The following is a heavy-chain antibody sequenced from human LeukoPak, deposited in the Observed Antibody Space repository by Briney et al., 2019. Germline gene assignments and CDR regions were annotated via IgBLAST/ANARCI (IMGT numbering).Heavy chain of an antibody. J-gene: IGHJ5*02. V-gene: IGHV4-39*01. Sequence: SETLSLTCTVSGGSISSSSYYWGWNRQPPGKGLEWIGSIYYSGSTYYNPSLKSRVTISVDTSKNQFSLKLSSVTAADTAVYYCARLLKGQQLVFDPWGQGTLVTVSS. CDR3: ARLLKGQQLVFDP. CDR1: GGSISSSSYY. D-gene: IGHD6-13*01. CDR2: IYYSGST.